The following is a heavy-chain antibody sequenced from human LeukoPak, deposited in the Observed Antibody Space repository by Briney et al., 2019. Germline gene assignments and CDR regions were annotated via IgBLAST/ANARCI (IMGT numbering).Heavy chain of an antibody. D-gene: IGHD6-19*01. CDR3: ASGTGWIFDY. V-gene: IGHV3-7*01. CDR2: INQDGSEK. CDR1: GFTFSAHW. J-gene: IGHJ4*02. Sequence: GGSLRLSCAASGFTFSAHWMIWVRQAPGKGLEWVANINQDGSEKQYVDSVKGRFTISRDNAKNSLYLQMNSLRAEDTAVYYCASGTGWIFDYWGQGTLVTVSS.